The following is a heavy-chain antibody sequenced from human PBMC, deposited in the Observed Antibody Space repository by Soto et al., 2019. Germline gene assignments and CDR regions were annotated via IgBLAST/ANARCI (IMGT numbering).Heavy chain of an antibody. CDR3: AGGGGHVLRGDIIYKPRNNYYTMDV. V-gene: IGHV3-11*06. CDR2: IVSSNTYT. D-gene: IGHD3-10*01. J-gene: IGHJ6*02. Sequence: QVQLVESGGTLVKPGGSLRLSCTASGFTFSDYYMSWVRQAPGRGLEWVSYIVSSNTYTDYADSVKGRFTISRDNANNSRYLKMNSLSVVDTAVYYFAGGGGHVLRGDIIYKPRNNYYTMDVWGQGTTVTVSS. CDR1: GFTFSDYY.